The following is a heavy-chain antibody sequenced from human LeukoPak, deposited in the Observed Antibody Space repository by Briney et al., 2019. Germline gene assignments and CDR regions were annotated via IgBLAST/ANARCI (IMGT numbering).Heavy chain of an antibody. CDR1: GGSFSGYY. D-gene: IGHD3-22*01. Sequence: ETLSLTCAVYGGSFSGYYWIWIRQPPGKGLEWIGEINHSGSTNYNPSLKSRVTISVDTSKNQFSLKLSSVTAADTAVYYCARGPRYYYDSSGYWDYWGQGTLVTVSS. CDR2: INHSGST. J-gene: IGHJ4*02. CDR3: ARGPRYYYDSSGYWDY. V-gene: IGHV4-34*01.